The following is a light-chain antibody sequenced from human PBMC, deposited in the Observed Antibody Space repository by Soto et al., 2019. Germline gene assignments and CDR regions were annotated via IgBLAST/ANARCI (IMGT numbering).Light chain of an antibody. CDR3: QHYGSSPT. V-gene: IGKV3-20*01. CDR1: QSISSSY. CDR2: GAS. Sequence: EIVMTQSPATLSVSPGERATLSCGASQSISSSYLAWYQQKPGQAPRLLLYGASNRATGIPDRFSGSGSGTDFTLTISRLEPEDFAVYYCQHYGSSPTFGQGTKVDIK. J-gene: IGKJ1*01.